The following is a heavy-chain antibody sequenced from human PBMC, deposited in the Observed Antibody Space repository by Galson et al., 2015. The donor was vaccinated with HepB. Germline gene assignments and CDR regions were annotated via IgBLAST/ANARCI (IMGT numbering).Heavy chain of an antibody. CDR3: ARSRGAGEYMEV. V-gene: IGHV1-18*01. D-gene: IGHD3-10*01. Sequence: QAPGQGLEWMGWISAYNGNTNYAQKFQGRVTMTTDTSTSTAYMELRSLRSDDTAVYYCARSRGAGEYMEVWGQGTTVTVSS. CDR2: ISAYNGNT. J-gene: IGHJ6*02.